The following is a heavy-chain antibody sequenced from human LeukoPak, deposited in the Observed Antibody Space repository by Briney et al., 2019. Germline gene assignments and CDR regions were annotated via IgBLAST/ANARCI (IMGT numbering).Heavy chain of an antibody. D-gene: IGHD6-13*01. Sequence: GGSLRLSCAASGFTFSRHSINWVRQAPGKGLEWVSSISSSSSYIYYADSVKGRFTISRDNAKNSLYLQMNSLRAEDTAVYYCAKDATAVVGTVYMDVWGKGTTVTISS. J-gene: IGHJ6*03. CDR2: ISSSSSYI. CDR1: GFTFSRHS. V-gene: IGHV3-21*01. CDR3: AKDATAVVGTVYMDV.